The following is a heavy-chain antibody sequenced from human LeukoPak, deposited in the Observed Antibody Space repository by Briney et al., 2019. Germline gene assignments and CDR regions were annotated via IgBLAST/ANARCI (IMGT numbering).Heavy chain of an antibody. D-gene: IGHD5-18*01. V-gene: IGHV4-59*01. CDR3: ARGGIQLWSNNWVDP. Sequence: SETLSLTCTVPGGSMSSYYWSWIRQPPGKGLEWIGYVYYSGTTNYNPSLRSRVTISVDTSKNQSSLKLSSVTAADTAVYYCARGGIQLWSNNWVDPWGQGILVTVSS. J-gene: IGHJ5*02. CDR2: VYYSGTT. CDR1: GGSMSSYY.